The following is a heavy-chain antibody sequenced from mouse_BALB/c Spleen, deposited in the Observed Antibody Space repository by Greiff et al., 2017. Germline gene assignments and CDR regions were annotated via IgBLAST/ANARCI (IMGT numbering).Heavy chain of an antibody. CDR1: GYAFTNYL. CDR2: INPGSGGT. CDR3: ASKIYYFDY. V-gene: IGHV1-54*01. Sequence: QVQLKESGAELVRPGTSVKVSCKASGYAFTNYLIEWVKQRPGQGLEWIGVINPGSGGTNYNEKFKGKATLTADKSSITAYMQLSSLTSDDSAVYFCASKIYYFDYWGQGTTLTVSS. J-gene: IGHJ2*01.